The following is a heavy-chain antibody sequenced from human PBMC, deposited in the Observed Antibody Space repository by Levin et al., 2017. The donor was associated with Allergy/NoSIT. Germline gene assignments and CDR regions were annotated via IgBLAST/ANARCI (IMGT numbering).Heavy chain of an antibody. CDR3: AKVTSSSSNYFDY. CDR2: ISGSGGFT. CDR1: GFAFSAYA. D-gene: IGHD6-13*01. J-gene: IGHJ4*01. V-gene: IGHV3-23*01. Sequence: SCGASGFAFSAYAMHWVRQAPGKGLQWVAVISGSGGFTYYADSVKGRFTVSRDNSKNTVYLQLRSLRAEDTAVYFCAKVTSSSSNYFDYWGHGTLVTVSS.